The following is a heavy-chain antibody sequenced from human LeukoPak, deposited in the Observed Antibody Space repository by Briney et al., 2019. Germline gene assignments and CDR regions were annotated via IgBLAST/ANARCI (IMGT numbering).Heavy chain of an antibody. V-gene: IGHV4-59*01. CDR1: GGAITNYY. CDR3: ARAPAGQPYYYMDV. Sequence: SETLSLTCTVSGGAITNYYWSWIRQPPGKGLEWIGYMYYSGSTNYNPSLKSRVTMSVDTSNNQIPLKMTSLTAADTAVYYCARAPAGQPYYYMDVWGKGTTVTVSS. CDR2: MYYSGST. J-gene: IGHJ6*03. D-gene: IGHD2-2*01.